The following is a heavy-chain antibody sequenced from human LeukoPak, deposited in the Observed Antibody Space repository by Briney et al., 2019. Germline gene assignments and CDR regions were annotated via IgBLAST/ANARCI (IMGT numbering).Heavy chain of an antibody. D-gene: IGHD3-16*01. V-gene: IGHV1-2*02. J-gene: IGHJ6*03. CDR1: GYTFTGYY. CDR2: INPNSGGT. Sequence: ASVKVSCKASGYTFTGYYMHWVRQAPGQGLEWMGWINPNSGGTNNAQKFQGRITMTRDMSTSTVYMELSSLRYEDTAVYYCARDPGSPWGEPYYYYMDVWGKGTTVTVSS. CDR3: ARDPGSPWGEPYYYYMDV.